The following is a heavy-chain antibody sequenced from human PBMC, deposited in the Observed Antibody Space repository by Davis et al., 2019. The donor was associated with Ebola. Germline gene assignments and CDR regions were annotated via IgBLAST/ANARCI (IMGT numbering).Heavy chain of an antibody. CDR2: MNPNSGNT. V-gene: IGHV1-8*01. D-gene: IGHD3-10*01. J-gene: IGHJ5*02. CDR1: GYTFTSYD. CDR3: ARKFMVRGVIVSGRWFDP. Sequence: ASVKVSCKASGYTFTSYDINWVRQATGQGLEWMGWMNPNSGNTGYAQKFQGRVTMTRNTSISTAYMELSSLRSEDTAVYYCARKFMVRGVIVSGRWFDPWGQGTLVTVSS.